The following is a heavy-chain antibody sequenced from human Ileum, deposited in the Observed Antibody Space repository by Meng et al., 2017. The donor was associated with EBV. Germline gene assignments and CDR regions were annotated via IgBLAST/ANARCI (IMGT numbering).Heavy chain of an antibody. Sequence: QMQLQEWGPGLVEPSETLSLTCAVSGGSISRSDWWSWVRQPPGKGLEWIGETSHSGRTNYSQSLKSRVTISLDKSKNQLSLKLNSVTAADTAVYYCASSDYYRSDYWGQGTLVTVSS. D-gene: IGHD3-22*01. CDR3: ASSDYYRSDY. V-gene: IGHV4-4*02. J-gene: IGHJ4*02. CDR2: TSHSGRT. CDR1: GGSISRSDW.